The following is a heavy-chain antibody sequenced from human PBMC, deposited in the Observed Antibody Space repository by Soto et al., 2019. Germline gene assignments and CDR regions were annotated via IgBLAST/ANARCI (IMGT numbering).Heavy chain of an antibody. V-gene: IGHV1-18*01. Sequence: QVQLVQSGAEVKKPGASVKVSCKASGYTFTSYGISWVRQAPGQGLEWMGWISAYNGNTNYAQKLQGRVTMTTDTSTSTAYMELRSLRSDDTAVYYCVRDRAEGYCPSSSCILFDYWGQGILVTVSS. CDR1: GYTFTSYG. CDR3: VRDRAEGYCPSSSCILFDY. CDR2: ISAYNGNT. J-gene: IGHJ4*02. D-gene: IGHD2-2*01.